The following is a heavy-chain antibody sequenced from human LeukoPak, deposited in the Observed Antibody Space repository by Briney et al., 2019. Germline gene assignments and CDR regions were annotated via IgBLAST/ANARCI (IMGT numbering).Heavy chain of an antibody. CDR2: IKQDGSEK. J-gene: IGHJ3*02. CDR3: ARLGSSWADAFDI. D-gene: IGHD6-13*01. CDR1: GFTFSDYY. Sequence: GGSLRLSCAAPGFTFSDYYMSWVRQAPGKGLEWVANIKQDGSEKYYVDSVKGRFTISRDNAKNSLYLQMNSLRAEDTAVYYCARLGSSWADAFDIWGQGTMVTVSS. V-gene: IGHV3-7*01.